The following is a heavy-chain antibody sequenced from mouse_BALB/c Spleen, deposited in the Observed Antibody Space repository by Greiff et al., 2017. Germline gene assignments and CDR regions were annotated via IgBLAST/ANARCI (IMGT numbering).Heavy chain of an antibody. V-gene: IGHV5-9-4*01. CDR3: ARGGATTWFAY. CDR2: ISSGGSYT. CDR1: GFTFSSYA. Sequence: EVKLVESGGGLVKPGGSLKLSCAASGFTFSSYAMSWVRQSPEKRLEWVAEISSGGSYTYYPDTVTGRFTISRDNAKNTLYLEMSSLRSEDTAMYYCARGGATTWFAYWGQGTLVTVSA. D-gene: IGHD3-1*01. J-gene: IGHJ3*01.